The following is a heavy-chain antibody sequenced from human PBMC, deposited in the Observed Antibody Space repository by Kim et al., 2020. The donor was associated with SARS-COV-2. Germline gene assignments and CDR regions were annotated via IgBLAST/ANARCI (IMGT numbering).Heavy chain of an antibody. CDR3: ARKAVDSYLYSSSWYGNWSDR. D-gene: IGHD6-13*01. Sequence: SETLSLTCTVSGGSISSSSYYWGWIRQPPGKGLEWIGSIYYSGSTYYNPSLKSRVTISVDTSKNQFSLKLSSVTAADTAVYYCARKAVDSYLYSSSWYGNWSDRWGQGSLVTVST. CDR1: GGSISSSSYY. CDR2: IYYSGST. V-gene: IGHV4-39*01. J-gene: IGHJ5*02.